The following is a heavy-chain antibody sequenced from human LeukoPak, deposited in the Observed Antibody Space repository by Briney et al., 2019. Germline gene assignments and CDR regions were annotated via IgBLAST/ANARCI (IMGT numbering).Heavy chain of an antibody. CDR3: ARDFYYDSSGYKQIDY. J-gene: IGHJ4*02. V-gene: IGHV3-30*02. CDR2: IWGDQRYK. CDR1: GFSLSNYG. D-gene: IGHD3-22*01. Sequence: PGGSLRLSCTASGFSLSNYGMHWVRQAPGKGLEWVAIIWGDQRYKHYADSVKGRFTISRDNSKNTLYLQMNSLRAEDTAVYYCARDFYYDSSGYKQIDYWGQGTLVTVSS.